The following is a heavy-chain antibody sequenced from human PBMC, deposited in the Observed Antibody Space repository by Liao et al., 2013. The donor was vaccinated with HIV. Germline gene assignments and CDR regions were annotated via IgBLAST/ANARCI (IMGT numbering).Heavy chain of an antibody. CDR1: GDSFSAYY. CDR3: AKGGVVIAAIREFFFDY. CDR2: INHSGST. D-gene: IGHD2-2*02. J-gene: IGHJ4*02. V-gene: IGHV4-34*01. Sequence: QVQLQQWGAGLLKPSETLSLTCAVYGDSFSAYYWSWIRQPPGKGLEWIGEINHSGSTNYNPSLKSRVTISVDTSKNQFSLKLSSVTPADTAVYYCAKGGVVIAAIREFFFDYWGQGTLVTVSS.